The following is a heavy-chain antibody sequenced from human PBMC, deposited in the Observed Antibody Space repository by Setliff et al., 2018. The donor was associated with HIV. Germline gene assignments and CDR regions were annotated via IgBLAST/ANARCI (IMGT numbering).Heavy chain of an antibody. CDR3: ARGLYASGWNGMGY. D-gene: IGHD6-19*01. V-gene: IGHV3-48*03. CDR1: GFTFSSYE. CDR2: ISSSGSTI. J-gene: IGHJ4*02. Sequence: PGGSLRLSCAASGFTFSSYEMNWVRLAPGKGLEWVSYISSSGSTIYYADSVKGRFTISRDNAKNSLYLQVNSLRAADTAFYYCARGLYASGWNGMGYWGQGTLVTGSS.